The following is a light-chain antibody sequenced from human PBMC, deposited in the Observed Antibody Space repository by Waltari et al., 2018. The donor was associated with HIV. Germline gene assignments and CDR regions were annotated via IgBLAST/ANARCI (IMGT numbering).Light chain of an antibody. J-gene: IGLJ3*02. CDR1: SSNIGRNT. CDR3: ATWDDSLNGWV. CDR2: GND. Sequence: QSVLTQPPSASGTPGQRVTISCSGSSSNIGRNTVSWYHQVPGTAPKVLIYGNDVRPSGVPDRFSCSKSGTSASLAISGLQSEDEADYYCATWDDSLNGWVFGGGTKVTVL. V-gene: IGLV1-44*01.